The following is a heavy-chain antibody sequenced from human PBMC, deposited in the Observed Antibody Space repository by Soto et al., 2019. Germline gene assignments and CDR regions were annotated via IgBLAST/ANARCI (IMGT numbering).Heavy chain of an antibody. CDR3: AKGLVLAPIDY. CDR1: GFTFRSYG. J-gene: IGHJ4*02. Sequence: GGSLRLSCAASGFTFRSYGMHWVRQAPGKGLEWVAVISYDGSNKYYADSVKGRFTISRDNSKNTLYLQMNSLRAEDTAVYYCAKGLVLAPIDYWGQGTLVTVSS. V-gene: IGHV3-30*18. CDR2: ISYDGSNK.